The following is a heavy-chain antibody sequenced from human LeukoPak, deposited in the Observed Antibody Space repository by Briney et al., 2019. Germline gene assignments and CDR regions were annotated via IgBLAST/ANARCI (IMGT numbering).Heavy chain of an antibody. CDR3: ARDPRGTYDY. Sequence: ASVKVSCKASGYTFTAAYNIHWLRQAPGQGPEFMGWINPSSGDTRYAQNYQGRVTVTRDTVISTAYMELSSLTSNDTAVNYCARDPRGTYDYWGQGTLVTVSS. CDR2: INPSSGDT. J-gene: IGHJ4*02. CDR1: GYTFTAAYN. V-gene: IGHV1-2*02. D-gene: IGHD5-12*01.